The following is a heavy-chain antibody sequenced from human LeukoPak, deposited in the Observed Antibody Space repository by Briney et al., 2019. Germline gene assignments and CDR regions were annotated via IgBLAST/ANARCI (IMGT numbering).Heavy chain of an antibody. CDR1: GGSISSYY. CDR3: ASGRPYYYDSTRPY. CDR2: IYYSGST. J-gene: IGHJ4*02. D-gene: IGHD3-22*01. V-gene: IGHV4-59*12. Sequence: PSETLSLTCTVSGGSISSYYWSWIRQPPGKGLEWIGYIYYSGSTNYNPSLKSRVTISVDKSKNQFSLKLSSVTAADTAVYYCASGRPYYYDSTRPYWGQGTLVTVSS.